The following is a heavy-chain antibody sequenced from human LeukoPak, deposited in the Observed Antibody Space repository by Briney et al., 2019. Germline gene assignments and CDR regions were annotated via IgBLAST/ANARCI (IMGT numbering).Heavy chain of an antibody. D-gene: IGHD6-13*01. V-gene: IGHV3-21*01. CDR3: ARVSSQGIAAAGRYFDY. CDR1: GFTFSSYS. CDR2: ISSSSSYI. J-gene: IGHJ4*02. Sequence: GGSLRLSCAASGFTFSSYSMNWVRQAPGKGLEWVSSISSSSSYIYYADSVKGRFTISRDNAKNSLYLQMNSLRAEDTAVYYCARVSSQGIAAAGRYFDYWGQGTLVTVSS.